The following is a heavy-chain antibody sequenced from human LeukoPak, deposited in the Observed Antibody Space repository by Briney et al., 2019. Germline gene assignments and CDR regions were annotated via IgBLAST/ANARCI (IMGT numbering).Heavy chain of an antibody. D-gene: IGHD2/OR15-2a*01. CDR2: ISGYNGNT. CDR3: ARDPDFRAAQIDY. J-gene: IGHJ4*02. CDR1: GYSFTSYG. Sequence: GASVKVSCKASGYSFTSYGFTWVRQAPGQGLEWMGWISGYNGNTIYAQKLQGRVTMTTDTSTSTAYMELRSLRSDDTAVYYCARDPDFRAAQIDYWGQGTLVTVSS. V-gene: IGHV1-18*01.